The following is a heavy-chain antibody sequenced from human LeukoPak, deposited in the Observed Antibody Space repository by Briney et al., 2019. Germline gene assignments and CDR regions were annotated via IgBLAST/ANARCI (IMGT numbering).Heavy chain of an antibody. D-gene: IGHD2-15*01. J-gene: IGHJ4*02. CDR2: ISTSGNYI. CDR1: GFTFSDYS. V-gene: IGHV3-21*01. Sequence: SGGSLRLSCAASGFTFSDYSMNWVRQAPGKGLEWVSYISTSGNYIYYADSVKGRFTISRDNAKNSLYLQMNSLRAEDTAVYYCSRGSYNSGGTSDYWGQGNLVTVSS. CDR3: SRGSYNSGGTSDY.